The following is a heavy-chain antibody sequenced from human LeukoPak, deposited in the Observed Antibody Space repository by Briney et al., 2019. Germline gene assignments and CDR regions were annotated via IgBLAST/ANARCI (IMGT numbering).Heavy chain of an antibody. CDR3: ARIAARRQDFDY. J-gene: IGHJ4*02. Sequence: SETLSLTCTVSGGSISSYYWSWIRQPAGKGLEWIGRIYTSGSTNYNPSLKSRVTISVDTSKNQFSLKLSSVTAADTAVYYCARIAARRQDFDYWGQGTLVTASS. D-gene: IGHD6-6*01. CDR1: GGSISSYY. V-gene: IGHV4-4*07. CDR2: IYTSGST.